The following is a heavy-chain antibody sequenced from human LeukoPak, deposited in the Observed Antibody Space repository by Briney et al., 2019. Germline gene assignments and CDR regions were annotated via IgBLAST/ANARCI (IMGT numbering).Heavy chain of an antibody. CDR1: GYTFTSYG. J-gene: IGHJ4*02. D-gene: IGHD3-9*01. CDR3: ASEDYDILTGYYFFDY. V-gene: IGHV1-18*04. CDR2: ISAYNGNT. Sequence: ASVKVSCKASGYTFTSYGISWVRQAPGQGLEWMGWISAYNGNTNYAQKLQGRVTMTTDTSTSTAYMELRSLRSDDTAVYYCASEDYDILTGYYFFDYWGQGTLVTVSS.